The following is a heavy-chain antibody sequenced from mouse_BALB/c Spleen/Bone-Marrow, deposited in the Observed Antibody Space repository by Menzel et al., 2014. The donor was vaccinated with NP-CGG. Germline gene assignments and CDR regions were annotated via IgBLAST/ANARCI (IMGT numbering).Heavy chain of an antibody. CDR2: IRNKANGYTT. D-gene: IGHD2-3*01. J-gene: IGHJ4*01. V-gene: IGHV7-3*02. CDR3: ARAYDGSYGCAIDY. CDR1: GFTFTDYY. Sequence: EVKLAESGGGLVQPGGFLRLSCATSGFTFTDYYISWVRQPPGKALEWLGFIRNKANGYTTEYSASVKGRFTISRDNSQNTFYHNKISLWADDGADYYSARAYDGSYGCAIDYWGQGTSGTVSS.